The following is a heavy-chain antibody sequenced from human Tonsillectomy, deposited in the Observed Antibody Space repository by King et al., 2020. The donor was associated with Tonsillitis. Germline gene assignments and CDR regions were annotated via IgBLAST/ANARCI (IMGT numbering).Heavy chain of an antibody. D-gene: IGHD3-10*01. CDR3: AKGVLWFGDSEDY. Sequence: DVQLVESGGGLVQPGGSLRLSCAASGFTFSTSPMSWVRQAPGKGLEWVSAISGSGGTTYYANSVKDRFTISRDNSKNTLYLQMNSLRAEDTAVFYCAKGVLWFGDSEDYWGQGTLVSVSS. CDR1: GFTFSTSP. V-gene: IGHV3-23*04. CDR2: ISGSGGTT. J-gene: IGHJ4*02.